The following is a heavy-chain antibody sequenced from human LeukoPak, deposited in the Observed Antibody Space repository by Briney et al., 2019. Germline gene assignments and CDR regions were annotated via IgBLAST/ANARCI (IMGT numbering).Heavy chain of an antibody. D-gene: IGHD2-21*02. J-gene: IGHJ4*02. CDR3: ARTIVVVTAMENEYYFDY. Sequence: SVKVSCKASGGTFSGYAISWVRQAPGQGLEWMGRIIPIFGTANYAQKFQGRVTITTDESTSTAYMELSSLRSEDTAVYYCARTIVVVTAMENEYYFDYWGQGTQVTVSS. CDR2: IIPIFGTA. V-gene: IGHV1-69*05. CDR1: GGTFSGYA.